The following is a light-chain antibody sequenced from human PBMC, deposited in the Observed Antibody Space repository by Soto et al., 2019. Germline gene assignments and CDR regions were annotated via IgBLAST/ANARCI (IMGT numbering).Light chain of an antibody. J-gene: IGKJ4*01. V-gene: IGKV3-15*01. CDR3: HQYNTWSPLA. Sequence: EIVMTQSPATLSVSPGERATLSCRASQSVSNNLAWYQRKPGQAPRLLIFGASTRATGIPARFSGSGSGTEFTLTISSLQSEDFAVYYCHQYNTWSPLAFGGGTKVETK. CDR2: GAS. CDR1: QSVSNN.